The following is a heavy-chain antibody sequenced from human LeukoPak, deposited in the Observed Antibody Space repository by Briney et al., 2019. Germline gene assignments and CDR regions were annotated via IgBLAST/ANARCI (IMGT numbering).Heavy chain of an antibody. V-gene: IGHV4-61*01. CDR1: GGSISSGSYY. J-gene: IGHJ6*03. CDR2: IYYSGST. Sequence: SETLSLTCTVSGGSISSGSYYWSWIRQPPGKGLEWIGYIYYSGSTNYNPSLKSRVTISVDTSKNQFSLKLSSVTAADTAVYYCARRAAAAPNYYYMDVWGKGTTVTVSS. CDR3: ARRAAAAPNYYYMDV. D-gene: IGHD6-13*01.